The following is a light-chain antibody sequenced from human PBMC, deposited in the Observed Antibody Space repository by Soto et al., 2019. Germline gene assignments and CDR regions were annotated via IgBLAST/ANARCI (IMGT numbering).Light chain of an antibody. CDR2: GAS. CDR1: QTVSSI. CDR3: QQYSAWPPT. V-gene: IGKV3-15*01. J-gene: IGKJ4*01. Sequence: EIVMTQSPATLSVSPGERATLFCRASQTVSSIFLAWYQQKPGQAPRLLIHGASTRATGIPARFSGSGSGTEFTLTISSLQSEDFAVYYCQQYSAWPPTFGGGTKVDIK.